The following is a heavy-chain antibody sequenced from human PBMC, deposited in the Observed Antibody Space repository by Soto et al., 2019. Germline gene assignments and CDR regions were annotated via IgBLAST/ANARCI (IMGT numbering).Heavy chain of an antibody. Sequence: GGSLRLSCAASGFTFSSYAMSWVRQAPGKGLEWVSAISGSGGSTYYADSVKGRFTISRDNSKNTLYLQMNSLRAEDTAVYYCAKDQGIAAATVPLCFDYWGQGTLVTVSS. CDR2: ISGSGGST. D-gene: IGHD6-13*01. CDR3: AKDQGIAAATVPLCFDY. J-gene: IGHJ4*02. V-gene: IGHV3-23*01. CDR1: GFTFSSYA.